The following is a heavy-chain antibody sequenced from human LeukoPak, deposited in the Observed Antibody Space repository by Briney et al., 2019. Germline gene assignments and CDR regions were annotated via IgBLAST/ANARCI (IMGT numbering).Heavy chain of an antibody. CDR3: ARHSHLAGAPFDY. V-gene: IGHV4-59*08. Sequence: PSETLSLTCTVSGGSISSSYWSWIRQPPGKGLEWIAYIHYTGNTNSNPSLKSRVTISVDTSKNQFSLNLTSVTAADTAVYYCARHSHLAGAPFDYWGQGTLVTVSS. J-gene: IGHJ4*02. CDR2: IHYTGNT. CDR1: GGSISSSY.